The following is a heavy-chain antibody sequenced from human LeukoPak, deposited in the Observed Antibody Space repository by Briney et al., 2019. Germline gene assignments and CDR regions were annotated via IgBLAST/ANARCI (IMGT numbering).Heavy chain of an antibody. CDR1: GYTFTSYG. V-gene: IGHV1-18*01. Sequence: ASVKVSCKASGYTFTSYGISWVRQAPGQGLEWMGWISAYNGNTNYAQKLQGRVTMTTDTSTSTAYMELRSLRSDDTAVYYCARRDYDSSGYYYALDYWGQGTLVTVSS. D-gene: IGHD3-22*01. CDR2: ISAYNGNT. J-gene: IGHJ4*02. CDR3: ARRDYDSSGYYYALDY.